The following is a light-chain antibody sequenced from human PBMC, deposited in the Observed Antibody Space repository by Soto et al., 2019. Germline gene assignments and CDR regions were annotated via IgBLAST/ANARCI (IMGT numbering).Light chain of an antibody. Sequence: QSVLTQTPSVSGAPGQRVTISCTGRSSNIGAGYDVHWYQHLPGTAPKLLIYGTTNRPSGVPDRFSGSKSGISASLAITGLQAEDEADYYCDSYDSSLSASVFGAGTKVTVL. V-gene: IGLV1-40*01. CDR1: SSNIGAGYD. CDR2: GTT. CDR3: DSYDSSLSASV. J-gene: IGLJ1*01.